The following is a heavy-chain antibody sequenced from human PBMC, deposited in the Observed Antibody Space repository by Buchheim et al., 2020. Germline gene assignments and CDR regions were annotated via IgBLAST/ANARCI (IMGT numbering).Heavy chain of an antibody. CDR2: VSYNGRT. V-gene: IGHV4-39*07. CDR1: GGSVSSRSYY. CDR3: ARDSAWFGELSPFDF. D-gene: IGHD3-10*01. J-gene: IGHJ4*02. Sequence: QLQLQESGPGLVKPSETLSLTCTVSGGSVSSRSYYWGWIRQPPGKGLEWIGSVSYNGRTFYNASLNTRLTIPVETSKNHFSLKLSSVTAADTAVYYCARDSAWFGELSPFDFWGQGTL.